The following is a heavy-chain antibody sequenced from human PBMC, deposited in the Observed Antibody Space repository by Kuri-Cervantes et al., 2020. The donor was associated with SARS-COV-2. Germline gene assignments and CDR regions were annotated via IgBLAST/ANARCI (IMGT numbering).Heavy chain of an antibody. V-gene: IGHV1-24*01. Sequence: ASVKVSCKVSGYTLTELSMHWVRQAPGKGLEWMGGFDPEDGETIYAQKFQGRVTMTEDTSSSTAYMELRSLRSDDTAVYYCARRYYDSSDIRDAFDIWGQGTMVTVSS. CDR3: ARRYYDSSDIRDAFDI. J-gene: IGHJ3*02. D-gene: IGHD3-22*01. CDR1: GYTLTELS. CDR2: FDPEDGET.